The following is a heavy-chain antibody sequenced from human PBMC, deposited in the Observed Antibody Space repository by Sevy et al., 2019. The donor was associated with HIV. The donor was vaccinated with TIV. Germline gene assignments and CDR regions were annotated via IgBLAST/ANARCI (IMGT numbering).Heavy chain of an antibody. CDR3: ARDLALLWFAESSTGFDY. CDR2: ISAYNGNT. V-gene: IGHV1-18*04. J-gene: IGHJ4*02. Sequence: ASVKVSCKASGYTFTSYGISWVRQAPGQGLEWMGWISAYNGNTNYAQKLQGRVTMTTDTSTSTAYMELRSLRSDDTAVYYCARDLALLWFAESSTGFDYWGQGTLVTVSS. D-gene: IGHD3-10*01. CDR1: GYTFTSYG.